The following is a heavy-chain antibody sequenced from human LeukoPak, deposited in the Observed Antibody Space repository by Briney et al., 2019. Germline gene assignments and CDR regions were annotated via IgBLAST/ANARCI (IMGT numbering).Heavy chain of an antibody. D-gene: IGHD3-3*01. Sequence: ASVKVSCKASGYTFTSYGISWVRQAPGQGLEWMGWISAYNGNTNYAQNLQGRVTMTTDTSTSTAYMELRSLRSDDTAVYYCARALLSDFWSGYYYYMDVWGKGTTVTVSS. CDR1: GYTFTSYG. CDR3: ARALLSDFWSGYYYYMDV. J-gene: IGHJ6*03. V-gene: IGHV1-18*01. CDR2: ISAYNGNT.